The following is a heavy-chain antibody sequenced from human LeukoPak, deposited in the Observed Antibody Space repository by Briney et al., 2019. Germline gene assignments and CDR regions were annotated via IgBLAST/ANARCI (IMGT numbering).Heavy chain of an antibody. CDR2: MNPNSGNT. D-gene: IGHD6-19*01. J-gene: IGHJ5*02. CDR3: ARVTSGWYNWFDP. CDR1: GYTFTSYD. Sequence: ASVKVSCKASGYTFTSYDINWVRHATGQGLEWMGWMNPNSGNTGYAQKFQGRVTMTRNTSISTAYMELSSLRSEDTAVYYCARVTSGWYNWFDPWGQGTLVTVSS. V-gene: IGHV1-8*01.